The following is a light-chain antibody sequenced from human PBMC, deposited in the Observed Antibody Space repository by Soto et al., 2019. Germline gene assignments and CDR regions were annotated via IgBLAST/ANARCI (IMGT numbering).Light chain of an antibody. CDR1: SGHSSYI. CDR2: LEGSGSY. CDR3: ETWDSNIVV. V-gene: IGLV4-60*03. J-gene: IGLJ2*01. Sequence: QLVLTQSSSASASLGSSVKLTCTLSSGHSSYIIAWHQQQPGKAPRYLMKLEGSGSYNKGSGVPDRFSGSSSGADRYLTISNLQSEDGADYYCETWDSNIVVFGGGTKLTVL.